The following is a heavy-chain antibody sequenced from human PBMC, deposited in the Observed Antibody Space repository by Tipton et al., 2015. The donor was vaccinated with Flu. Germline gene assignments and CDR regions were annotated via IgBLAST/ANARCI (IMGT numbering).Heavy chain of an antibody. CDR3: ARVGDLWSGTNYGLDV. CDR1: GGSMNNDY. V-gene: IGHV4-4*07. D-gene: IGHD3-3*01. CDR2: FYTSGST. Sequence: TLSLTCTVSGGSMNNDYWSWIRQPAGKGLEWIGRFYTSGSTNYNASLKSRVTMSVDTSKNQFSLKLSSVTAADTAVYYCARVGDLWSGTNYGLDVWGQGTTVTVSS. J-gene: IGHJ6*02.